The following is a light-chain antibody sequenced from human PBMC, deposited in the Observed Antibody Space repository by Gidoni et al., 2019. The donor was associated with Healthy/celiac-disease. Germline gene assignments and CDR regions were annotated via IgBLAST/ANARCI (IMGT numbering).Light chain of an antibody. CDR1: HMISSW. V-gene: IGKV1-5*01. Sequence: DIQMTPSPSTLSASVGDRVTITCRASHMISSWLAGYQQKPGKDPKILIYDSSSLESGVPSRFSGSGCGTELTITISSLQPDDFATYYCQQYNSYQTWTFGQGTKVEIK. CDR3: QQYNSYQTWT. CDR2: DSS. J-gene: IGKJ1*01.